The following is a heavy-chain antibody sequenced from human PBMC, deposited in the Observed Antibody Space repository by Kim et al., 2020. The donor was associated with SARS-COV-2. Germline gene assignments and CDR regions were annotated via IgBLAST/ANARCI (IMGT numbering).Heavy chain of an antibody. J-gene: IGHJ5*02. CDR1: GGSISSSSYY. CDR2: IYYSGST. V-gene: IGHV4-39*01. CDR3: ARFARPPNWNPRYNWFDP. D-gene: IGHD1-20*01. Sequence: SETLSLTCTVSGGSISSSSYYWGWIRQPPGKGMEWIGSIYYSGSTYYNPSLKSRVTISVDTSKNQFSLKLSSVTAADTAVYYCARFARPPNWNPRYNWFDPWGQGTLVTVSS.